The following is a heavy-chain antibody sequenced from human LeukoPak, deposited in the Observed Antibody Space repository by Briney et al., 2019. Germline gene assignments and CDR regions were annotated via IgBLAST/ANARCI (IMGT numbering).Heavy chain of an antibody. J-gene: IGHJ4*02. CDR3: ARESPKDGYCSSTSCPFDY. D-gene: IGHD2-2*01. Sequence: GGSLRLSCAASGFTFSSYSMNWVRQAPGKGLEWASSISSSSSYIYYADSVKGRFTISRDNAKNSLYLQMNSLRAEDTAVYYCARESPKDGYCSSTSCPFDYWGQGTLVTVSS. V-gene: IGHV3-21*01. CDR2: ISSSSSYI. CDR1: GFTFSSYS.